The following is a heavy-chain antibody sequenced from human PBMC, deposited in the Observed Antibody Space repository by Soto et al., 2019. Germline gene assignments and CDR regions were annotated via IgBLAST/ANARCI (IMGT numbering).Heavy chain of an antibody. CDR3: ARDKAPQYYDFWSGYPTRDY. D-gene: IGHD3-3*01. J-gene: IGHJ4*02. CDR2: IIAYNGNT. Sequence: ASVKVSCKASGYTFTSYGISWVRQAPGQGLEWMGWIIAYNGNTNYAQKLQGRVTMTTYTSTSTVYMELRSLRSDDTAVYYCARDKAPQYYDFWSGYPTRDYWGQGTLVTVSS. CDR1: GYTFTSYG. V-gene: IGHV1-18*01.